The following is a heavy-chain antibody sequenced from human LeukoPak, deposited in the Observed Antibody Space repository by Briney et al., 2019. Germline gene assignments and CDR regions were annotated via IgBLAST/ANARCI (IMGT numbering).Heavy chain of an antibody. CDR1: GYTFTNYG. D-gene: IGHD6-19*01. J-gene: IGHJ4*02. Sequence: VASVKVSRKASGYTFTNYGINWVRQAPGQGLEWMGWISTYNGNTNYAQDLQGRVTMTTDTSTSTAYMELRTLTSDDTAVYYCARMMSIPVAGHRPLFDYWGQGTLVTVSS. CDR3: ARMMSIPVAGHRPLFDY. V-gene: IGHV1-18*01. CDR2: ISTYNGNT.